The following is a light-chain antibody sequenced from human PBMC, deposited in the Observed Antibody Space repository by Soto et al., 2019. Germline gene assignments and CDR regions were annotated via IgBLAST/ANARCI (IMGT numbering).Light chain of an antibody. CDR2: GAS. CDR3: QQYGSSSSIT. CDR1: QSVSSSY. Sequence: EIVLTQSPGTLSLSPGERATLSCRASQSVSSSYLAWYQQKPGQAPRLLIYGASSRATGIPDRFSGSVSGPDSALTISSLEPEDFAVYYCQQYGSSSSITFAQGTRLEIK. J-gene: IGKJ5*01. V-gene: IGKV3-20*01.